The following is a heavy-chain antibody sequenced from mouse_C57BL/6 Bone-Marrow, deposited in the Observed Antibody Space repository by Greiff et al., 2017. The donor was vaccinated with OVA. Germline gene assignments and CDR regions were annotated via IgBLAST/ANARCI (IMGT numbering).Heavy chain of an antibody. Sequence: VQLQQSGPVLVKPGASVKMSCKASGYTFTDYYMNWVKQSHGKSLEWIGVINPYNGGTSYNQKFKGKATLTVDKSSSTADMELNSLTSDDSAVYYCAVYYYGSSPFDYWGQGTTLTGSS. J-gene: IGHJ2*01. V-gene: IGHV1-19*01. CDR3: AVYYYGSSPFDY. CDR2: INPYNGGT. CDR1: GYTFTDYY. D-gene: IGHD1-1*01.